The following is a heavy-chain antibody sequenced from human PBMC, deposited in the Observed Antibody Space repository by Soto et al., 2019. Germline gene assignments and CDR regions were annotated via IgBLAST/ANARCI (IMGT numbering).Heavy chain of an antibody. V-gene: IGHV1-18*01. CDR2: TVAISEST. Sequence: QVQLVQSETEVAEPGASVRLSCKTSGYTFSTYGLSWVRQAPGQGLEWMGWTVAISESTIYAQKFQGRVTVTTDRSTHTGYLELSRLTSYDTDLYYCARVAGYGACSRHFDNWGQGALVTVSS. CDR1: GYTFSTYG. D-gene: IGHD5-12*01. J-gene: IGHJ4*02. CDR3: ARVAGYGACSRHFDN.